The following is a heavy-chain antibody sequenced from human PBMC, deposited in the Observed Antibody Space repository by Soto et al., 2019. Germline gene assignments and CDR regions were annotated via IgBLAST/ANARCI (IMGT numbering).Heavy chain of an antibody. CDR2: ISSSSSYI. J-gene: IGHJ4*02. D-gene: IGHD5-18*01. CDR1: GFTFSNYA. CDR3: AIIWGYSYGPVYFDY. V-gene: IGHV3-21*01. Sequence: GGSLRLSCAASGFTFSNYAMNWVRQAPGKGLEWVSSISSSSSYIYYADSVKGRFTISRDNAKNSLYLQMNSLRAEDTAVYYCAIIWGYSYGPVYFDYWGQGTLVTVSS.